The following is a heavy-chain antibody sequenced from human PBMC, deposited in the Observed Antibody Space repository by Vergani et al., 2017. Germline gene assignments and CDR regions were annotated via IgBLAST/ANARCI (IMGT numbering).Heavy chain of an antibody. CDR1: GGSLSGYY. J-gene: IGHJ6*02. CDR3: ARYRYYYYGMDV. V-gene: IGHV4-34*01. CDR2: INHSGST. Sequence: QVPLQQWGAGMFKPSEILSPMCAVYGGSLSGYYRRWIRQPPGKGLEWIGEINHSGSTTYNPSLKSRVTISVDTSKSQFSLKLSSVTAADTAVYYCARYRYYYYGMDVWGQGTTVTVSS.